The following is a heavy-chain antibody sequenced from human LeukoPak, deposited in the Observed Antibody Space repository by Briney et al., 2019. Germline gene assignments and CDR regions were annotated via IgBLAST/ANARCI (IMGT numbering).Heavy chain of an antibody. CDR1: GGSISSYY. D-gene: IGHD3-10*01. V-gene: IGHV4-34*01. Sequence: SETLSLTCTVSGGSISSYYWSWIRQPPGKGLEWIGEINHSGSTNYNPSLKSRVTISVDTSKNQFSLKLSSVTAADTAVYYCARERFYDSGSSWGQGTLVTVSS. CDR3: ARERFYDSGSS. J-gene: IGHJ5*02. CDR2: INHSGST.